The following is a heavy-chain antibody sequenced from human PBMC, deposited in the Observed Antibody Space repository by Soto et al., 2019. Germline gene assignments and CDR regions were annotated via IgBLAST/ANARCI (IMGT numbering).Heavy chain of an antibody. CDR1: GYVFTGYG. Sequence: QVQLVQSGAEVKKPGASVKVSCKASGYVFTGYGISWVRQAPGQGLEWMAWISAYNGNTKYAQKFQGRVTMTTDASTSTAYFELSSLRSDDTAVYYCARPSGDYCDYGLSLAYWGQGTLVTVSS. J-gene: IGHJ4*02. V-gene: IGHV1-18*01. CDR3: ARPSGDYCDYGLSLAY. CDR2: ISAYNGNT. D-gene: IGHD4-17*01.